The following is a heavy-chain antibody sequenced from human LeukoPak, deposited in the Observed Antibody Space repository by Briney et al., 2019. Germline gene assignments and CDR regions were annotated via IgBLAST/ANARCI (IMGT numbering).Heavy chain of an antibody. CDR3: ARSSRLTFDY. CDR2: ITSSSTSM. CDR1: GFTFTTYS. D-gene: IGHD6-6*01. V-gene: IGHV3-21*01. J-gene: IGHJ4*02. Sequence: GGSLRLSCAASGFTFTTYSMNWVRQAPGKGLEWVSSITSSSTSMYYADSVKGRFTISRDNAKNSLYLQMNSLRAEDTAVYYCARSSRLTFDYWGQGTLVTVSS.